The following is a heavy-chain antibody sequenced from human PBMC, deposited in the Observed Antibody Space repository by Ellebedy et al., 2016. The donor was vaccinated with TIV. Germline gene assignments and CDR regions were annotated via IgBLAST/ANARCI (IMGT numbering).Heavy chain of an antibody. V-gene: IGHV3-13*05. CDR3: ARGVYYYKGGNSWSFDL. CDR1: GFTSRSYD. CDR2: IGTVGDP. D-gene: IGHD3-10*01. J-gene: IGHJ2*01. Sequence: GGSLRLSXAASGFTSRSYDTHWVSQPTGNGLEWVSAIGTVGDPFYPGSVKGRFTISRENAKNSLYLQMNSLRAGDTAVYYCARGVYYYKGGNSWSFDLWGRGTLVTVSS.